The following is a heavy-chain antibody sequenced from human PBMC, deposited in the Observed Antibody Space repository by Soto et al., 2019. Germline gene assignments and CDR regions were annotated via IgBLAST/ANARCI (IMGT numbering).Heavy chain of an antibody. V-gene: IGHV3-23*01. CDR2: ISGSGGST. CDR1: GFTFSSYA. CDR3: AKARFVSVAGTLAKTMDV. Sequence: GGSLRLSCAASGFTFSSYAMSWVRQAPGKGLEWVSAISGSGGSTYYADSVKGRFTISRDNSKNTLYLQMNSLRAEDTAVYYCAKARFVSVAGTLAKTMDVWGQGTTVTVSS. J-gene: IGHJ6*02. D-gene: IGHD6-19*01.